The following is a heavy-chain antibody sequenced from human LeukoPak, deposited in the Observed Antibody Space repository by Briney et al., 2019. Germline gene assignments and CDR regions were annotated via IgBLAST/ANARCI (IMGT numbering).Heavy chain of an antibody. CDR3: AVLTVNRPKARDY. V-gene: IGHV3-23*01. D-gene: IGHD4-17*01. CDR1: GFTFSSYA. CDR2: ISGSGGST. Sequence: PGGSLRLSCAASGFTFSSYAMSWVRQAPGKGLEWVSAISGSGGSTYYADSVKGRFTISRDNSKNTLYLQMNSLRAEDTAVYYCAVLTVNRPKARDYWGQGTLVTVSS. J-gene: IGHJ4*02.